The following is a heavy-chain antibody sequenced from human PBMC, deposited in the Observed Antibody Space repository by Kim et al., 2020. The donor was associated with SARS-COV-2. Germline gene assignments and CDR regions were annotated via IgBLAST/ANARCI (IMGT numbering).Heavy chain of an antibody. CDR2: IKQDGSEK. J-gene: IGHJ4*02. Sequence: GGSLRLSCAASGFTFSRYWLSWVRQAPGKGLEWVANIKQDGSEKYYVDSVKGRFSISRDNAKNSLYLEMNSLTAADTAVYYCARGTPFGSFWGQGTLVTV. CDR1: GFTFSRYW. CDR3: ARGTPFGSF. V-gene: IGHV3-7*01. D-gene: IGHD3-10*01.